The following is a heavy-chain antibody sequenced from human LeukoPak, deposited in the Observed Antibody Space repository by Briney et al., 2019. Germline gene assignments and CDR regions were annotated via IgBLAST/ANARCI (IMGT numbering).Heavy chain of an antibody. CDR1: GGSISSYY. CDR2: IYYSGST. V-gene: IGHV4-59*01. D-gene: IGHD1-26*01. Sequence: SSETLSLTCTVSGGSISSYYWSWIRQPPGKGLEWIGYIYYSGSTNYNPSLKSRVTISVGTSKNQFSLKLSSVTAADTAVYYCARGIVGATTGYFDYWGQGTLVTVSS. J-gene: IGHJ4*02. CDR3: ARGIVGATTGYFDY.